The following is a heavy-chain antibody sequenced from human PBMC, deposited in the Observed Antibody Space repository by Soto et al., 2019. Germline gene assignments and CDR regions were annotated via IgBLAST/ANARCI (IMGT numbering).Heavy chain of an antibody. CDR3: ARASARTSIAAAGQHFDY. D-gene: IGHD6-13*01. V-gene: IGHV4-59*01. CDR1: GGSISSYY. J-gene: IGHJ4*02. CDR2: IYYSGST. Sequence: PSETLSLTCTVSGGSISSYYWSWIRQPPGKGLEWIGYIYYSGSTNYNPSLKSRVTISVDTSKNQFSLKLSSVTAADTAVYYCARASARTSIAAAGQHFDYWGQGPLVTVSS.